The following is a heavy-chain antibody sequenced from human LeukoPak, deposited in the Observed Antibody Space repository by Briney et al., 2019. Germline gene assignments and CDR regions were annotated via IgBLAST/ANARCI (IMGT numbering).Heavy chain of an antibody. CDR1: GFTFSSYA. Sequence: GGSLRLSCAASGFTFSSYAMSWVRQAPGKGLEWVSAISGSGGSTYYADSVKGRFTISRDNSKNTLYLQMNSLRAEDTAVYYCAKDQTDSSGWYSSFDYWGQETLVTVPS. D-gene: IGHD6-19*01. CDR2: ISGSGGST. J-gene: IGHJ4*02. V-gene: IGHV3-23*01. CDR3: AKDQTDSSGWYSSFDY.